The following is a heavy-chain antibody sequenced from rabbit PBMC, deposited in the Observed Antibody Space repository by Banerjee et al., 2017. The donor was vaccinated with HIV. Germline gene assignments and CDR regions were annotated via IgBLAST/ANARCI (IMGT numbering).Heavy chain of an antibody. D-gene: IGHD4-2*01. CDR1: GFDFSSTYY. V-gene: IGHV1S45*01. Sequence: QEQLVESGGGLVQPEGSLTLTCKASGFDFSSTYYMCWVRQAPGKGLEWIGCIGGGSSGITYYASWAKGRFTISKTSSTTVTLQMTSLTAADTATYFCARGGAASDWNGFDPWGPGTLVTVS. CDR2: IGGGSSGIT. J-gene: IGHJ2*01. CDR3: ARGGAASDWNGFDP.